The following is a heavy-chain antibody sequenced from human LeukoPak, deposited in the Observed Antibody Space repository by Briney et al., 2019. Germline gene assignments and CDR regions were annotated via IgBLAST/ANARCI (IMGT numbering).Heavy chain of an antibody. CDR1: GGSISSGSYY. Sequence: SETLSLTCTVPGGSISSGSYYWSWIRQPAGKGLEWIGRIYTSGSTNYNPSLKSRVTISVDTSKNQFSLKLSSVTAADTAVYYCARDRLRYFDWLHGGGWWFDPWGQGTLVTVSS. D-gene: IGHD3-9*01. J-gene: IGHJ5*02. V-gene: IGHV4-61*02. CDR3: ARDRLRYFDWLHGGGWWFDP. CDR2: IYTSGST.